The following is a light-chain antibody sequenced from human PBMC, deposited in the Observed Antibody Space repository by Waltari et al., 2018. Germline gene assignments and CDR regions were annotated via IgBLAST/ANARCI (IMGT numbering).Light chain of an antibody. CDR2: EDI. CDR3: CSYAGSNAYV. Sequence: QSALTQPASVSGSLGHSITISCTGSNSDVGSYNLVSWYQQHPGKAPQLIIYEDIKRPSGVSNRFSGSKSCNTASLTISGLQAEDEADYYCCSYAGSNAYVFGTGAKVTVL. CDR1: NSDVGSYNL. V-gene: IGLV2-23*01. J-gene: IGLJ1*01.